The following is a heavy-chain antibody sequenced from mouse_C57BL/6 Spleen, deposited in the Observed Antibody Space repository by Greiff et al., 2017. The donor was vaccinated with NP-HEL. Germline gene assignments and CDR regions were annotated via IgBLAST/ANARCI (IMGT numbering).Heavy chain of an antibody. CDR3: ARSLYGSSYCFDY. CDR2: INPYNGDT. CDR1: GYSFTGYF. J-gene: IGHJ2*01. Sequence: EVQLVESGPELVKPGDSVKISCKASGYSFTGYFMNWVMQSHGKSLEWIGRINPYNGDTFYNQKFKGKATLTVDKSSSTAHMELRSLTSEDSAVYYCARSLYGSSYCFDYWGQGTTLTVSS. V-gene: IGHV1-20*01. D-gene: IGHD1-1*01.